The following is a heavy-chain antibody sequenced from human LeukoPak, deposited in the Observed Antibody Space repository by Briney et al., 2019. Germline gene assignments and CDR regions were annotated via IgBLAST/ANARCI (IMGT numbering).Heavy chain of an antibody. CDR2: IKSKTDGGTT. CDR1: GFTFSNAW. Sequence: GGSLRLSCAASGFTFSNAWMSWVRQAPGKGLEWVGRIKSKTDGGTTDYAEPVKGRFTLSRDDEKNTLYLQMNSLKTGDTAVYYCTTEYSGYDYFDYWGQGTLVTVSS. CDR3: TTEYSGYDYFDY. V-gene: IGHV3-15*01. D-gene: IGHD5-12*01. J-gene: IGHJ4*02.